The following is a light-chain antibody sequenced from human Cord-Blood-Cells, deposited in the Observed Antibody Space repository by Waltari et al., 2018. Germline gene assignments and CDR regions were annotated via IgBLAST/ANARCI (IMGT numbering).Light chain of an antibody. CDR2: GAS. CDR1: QSVSSSC. Sequence: VSTQSRATPSLSSGERATPPCRASQSVSSSCSAWYQQRPAQAPRLLINGASRRATVIADRFSGSGSGTDFTLALGGLGPEDFAVYCCQHFGSSTPYSFGQGTELELK. J-gene: IGKJ2*03. CDR3: QHFGSSTPYS. V-gene: IGKV3-20*01.